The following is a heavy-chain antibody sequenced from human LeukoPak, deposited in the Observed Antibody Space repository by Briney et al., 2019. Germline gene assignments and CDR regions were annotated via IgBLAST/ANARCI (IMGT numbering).Heavy chain of an antibody. CDR3: AKDPLPFTIFGVDEGNWFDP. J-gene: IGHJ5*02. V-gene: IGHV3-23*01. Sequence: GGSLRLSCAASGFTFSSYAMSWVRQAPGKGLEWVSAISGSGGSTYYADSVKGRFTISRDNSKNTLYLQMNSLRAEDTAVYYCAKDPLPFTIFGVDEGNWFDPWGQGTLVTVSS. CDR2: ISGSGGST. CDR1: GFTFSSYA. D-gene: IGHD3-3*01.